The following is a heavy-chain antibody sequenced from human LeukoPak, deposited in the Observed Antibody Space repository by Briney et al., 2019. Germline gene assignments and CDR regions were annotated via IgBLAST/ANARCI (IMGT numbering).Heavy chain of an antibody. V-gene: IGHV4-61*01. J-gene: IGHJ5*02. CDR2: IYYSGST. D-gene: IGHD5-18*01. CDR1: GGSVSSGSYY. Sequence: SETLSLTCTVSGGSVSSGSYYWSWIRQPPGKGLEWIGYIYYSGSTNYNPSLKSQVTISVDTSKNQFSLKLSSVTAADTAVYYCAREYSYGSWFDPWGQGTLVTVSS. CDR3: AREYSYGSWFDP.